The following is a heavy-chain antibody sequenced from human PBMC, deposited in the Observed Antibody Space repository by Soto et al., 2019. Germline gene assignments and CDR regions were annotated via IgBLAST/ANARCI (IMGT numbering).Heavy chain of an antibody. J-gene: IGHJ6*02. D-gene: IGHD3-9*01. Sequence: QVQLVQSGAEVKKPGASVKVSCKASGYTFTSYDINWVRQATGHGLEWMGWMNTNSGNTGYAQKFQGRVTMTRNTSIPTAYMELSSLRSEDTAVYYCARGDNFYYGMAVWGQGTTVTVSS. V-gene: IGHV1-8*01. CDR2: MNTNSGNT. CDR3: ARGDNFYYGMAV. CDR1: GYTFTSYD.